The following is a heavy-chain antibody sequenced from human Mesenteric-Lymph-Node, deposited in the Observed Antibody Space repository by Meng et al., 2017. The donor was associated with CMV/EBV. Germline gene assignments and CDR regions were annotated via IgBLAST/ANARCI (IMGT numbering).Heavy chain of an antibody. V-gene: IGHV4-4*02. Sequence: VYGGSISSSNWWSWVRQPPGKGLEWIGEIYHSGSTNYNPSLKSRVTISVDKSKNQFSLKLSSVTAAETAVYYCARYSGYDEYYFDYWGQGTLVTVSS. CDR1: GGSISSSNW. CDR3: ARYSGYDEYYFDY. CDR2: IYHSGST. D-gene: IGHD5-12*01. J-gene: IGHJ4*02.